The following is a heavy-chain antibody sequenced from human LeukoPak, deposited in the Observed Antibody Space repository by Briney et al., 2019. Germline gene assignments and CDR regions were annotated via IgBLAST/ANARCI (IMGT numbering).Heavy chain of an antibody. CDR1: GGSISSGDYY. CDR2: IYYSGST. D-gene: IGHD4-17*01. CDR3: ARHLDGDYDFDY. J-gene: IGHJ4*02. V-gene: IGHV4-30-4*01. Sequence: PSETLSLTCTVSGGSISSGDYYWSWIRQPPGKGLEWIGYIYYSGSTYYNPSLKSRVTISVDTSKNQFSLKLSSVTAADTAVYYCARHLDGDYDFDYWAREPWSPSPQ.